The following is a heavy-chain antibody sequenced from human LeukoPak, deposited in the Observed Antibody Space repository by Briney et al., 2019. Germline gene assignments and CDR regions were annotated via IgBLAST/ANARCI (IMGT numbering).Heavy chain of an antibody. CDR1: GGSISSSSYY. J-gene: IGHJ4*02. Sequence: PSETLSLTCTVSGGSISSSSYYWGWIRQPPGKGLEWIGSIYHSGSTNYNPSLKSRVTISVDKSKNQFSLKLSSVTAADTAVYYCARGNMVRGVTPIDYWGQGTLVTVSS. CDR2: IYHSGST. V-gene: IGHV4-39*07. CDR3: ARGNMVRGVTPIDY. D-gene: IGHD3-10*01.